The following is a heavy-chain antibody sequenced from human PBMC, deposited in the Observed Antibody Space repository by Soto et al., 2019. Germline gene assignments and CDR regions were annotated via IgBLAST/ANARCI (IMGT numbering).Heavy chain of an antibody. D-gene: IGHD2-8*02. CDR3: ARASDTTWYNWFDP. J-gene: IGHJ5*02. CDR1: GGTFSSYA. Sequence: SVKVSCKASGGTFSSYAIHWVRQAPGQGLEWMGGIIPIFGTTNYAHKFRGRVTITADESTSTAYMELTSLRSEDTAVYYCARASDTTWYNWFDPWGQGTLVTVSS. CDR2: IIPIFGTT. V-gene: IGHV1-69*13.